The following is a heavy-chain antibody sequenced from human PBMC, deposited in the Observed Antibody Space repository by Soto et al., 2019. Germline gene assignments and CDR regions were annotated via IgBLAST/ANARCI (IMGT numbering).Heavy chain of an antibody. CDR3: ARHFWDSKEYYYYGMDV. CDR1: GYSWTSYW. J-gene: IGHJ6*02. Sequence: ESLKISFKGSGYSWTSYWIGWVGRIPGKGLEWMGIIYPGDSDTRYSPSFQGQVTISADKSISTAYLQWSSLKASDTAMYYCARHFWDSKEYYYYGMDVWGQGTTVTVSS. V-gene: IGHV5-51*01. CDR2: IYPGDSDT. D-gene: IGHD3-22*01.